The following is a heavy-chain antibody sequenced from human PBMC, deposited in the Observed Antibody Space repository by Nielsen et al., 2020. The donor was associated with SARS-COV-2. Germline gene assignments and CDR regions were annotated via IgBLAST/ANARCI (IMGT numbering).Heavy chain of an antibody. CDR3: ARDRRAAAGPFDY. CDR1: GFTFSGYS. Sequence: GESLKISCAASGFTFSGYSVNWVRQAPGKGLEWISYISSTGSLIYYANSVKGRFTISRDNARNSVYLQMNSLRAEDTAVYYCARDRRAAAGPFDYWGQGTLVTVSS. V-gene: IGHV3-48*01. J-gene: IGHJ4*02. D-gene: IGHD6-13*01. CDR2: ISSTGSLI.